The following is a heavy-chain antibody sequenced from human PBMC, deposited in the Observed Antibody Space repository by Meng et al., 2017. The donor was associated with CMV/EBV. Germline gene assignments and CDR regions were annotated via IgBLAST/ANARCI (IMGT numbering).Heavy chain of an antibody. V-gene: IGHV4-61*01. J-gene: IGHJ5*02. CDR3: ARRRIVVVPAASRNWFDP. CDR1: GGSVSSGSYF. Sequence: GSLRLSCTVSGGSVSSGSYFWSWIRQPPGKGLEWIGYIYYSGSTNYNPSLKSRVTISVDTSKNQFSLRLTSVTAADTAVYYCARRRIVVVPAASRNWFDPWGQGTLVTVSS. D-gene: IGHD2-2*01. CDR2: IYYSGST.